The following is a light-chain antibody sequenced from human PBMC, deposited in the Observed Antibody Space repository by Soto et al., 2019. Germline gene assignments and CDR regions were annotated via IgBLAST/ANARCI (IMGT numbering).Light chain of an antibody. CDR3: QQLDSYPLT. CDR1: QGISSY. J-gene: IGKJ4*01. CDR2: GAS. V-gene: IGKV1-9*01. Sequence: IQLTQSPSSLSAFVGDRVTITCRASQGISSYLAWYQQKSGKAPKLLIYGASTLQSGVPSRFRGSGSGTDFTLTISSLQHEDFETYYCQQLDSYPLTLGGGTKVDIK.